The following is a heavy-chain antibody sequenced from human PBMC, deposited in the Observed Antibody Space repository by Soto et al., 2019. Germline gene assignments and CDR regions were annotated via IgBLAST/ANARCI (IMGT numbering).Heavy chain of an antibody. D-gene: IGHD1-26*01. Sequence: EVQLLESGGGLVQPGGSLRLSCAASGFTFSNYAMSWVRQAPGKGLEWVSAVSAGGTSSFYADSIKGRFTISRDNSKNTLYLRMNTLRAGDTAVYYCAQDTGMVGARGLFDYWGQGTLVTVSS. CDR2: VSAGGTSS. V-gene: IGHV3-23*01. J-gene: IGHJ4*02. CDR1: GFTFSNYA. CDR3: AQDTGMVGARGLFDY.